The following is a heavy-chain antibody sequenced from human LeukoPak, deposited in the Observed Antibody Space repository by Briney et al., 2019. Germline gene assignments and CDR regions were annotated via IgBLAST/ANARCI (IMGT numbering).Heavy chain of an antibody. J-gene: IGHJ4*02. CDR1: RFTFGSYW. CDR3: QRKGFDY. Sequence: PGGSLRLSCAASRFTFGSYWMTWVRQTPGKGLEWVANINKDGSAKYYVDSVKGRFSISRDNAKNSLYLQMNSLRAEDTAVYYCQRKGFDYWGQGTLVTVSS. CDR2: INKDGSAK. V-gene: IGHV3-7*01.